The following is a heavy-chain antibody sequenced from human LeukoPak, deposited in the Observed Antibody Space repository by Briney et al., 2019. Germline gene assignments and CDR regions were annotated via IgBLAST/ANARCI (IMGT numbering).Heavy chain of an antibody. CDR1: GYTFTSYG. CDR3: ARDRLNYYGSGSRLDY. J-gene: IGHJ4*02. D-gene: IGHD3-10*01. CDR2: ISAYNGNT. V-gene: IGHV1-18*01. Sequence: ASVKVSCKASGYTFTSYGISWVRQAPGQGLEWMGWISAYNGNTNYAQKPQGRVTMTTDTSTSTAYMELRSLRSDDTAVYYCARDRLNYYGSGSRLDYWGQGTLVTVSS.